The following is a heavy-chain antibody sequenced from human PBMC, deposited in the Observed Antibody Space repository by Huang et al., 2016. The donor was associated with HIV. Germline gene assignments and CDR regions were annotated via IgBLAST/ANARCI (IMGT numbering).Heavy chain of an antibody. Sequence: QVQLVQSGAEVKNPGASVRVSCKASGYTFTDSNIHWVRQAPCDTPPTGPRGPEPKSCDTIYAQRCQGRITMTRDTTISTGHMDLRRIQSDDTAVYFCARDWSFGSSTSPADWGQGTLVTVSS. CDR1: GYTFTDSN. CDR3: ARDWSFGSSTSPAD. V-gene: IGHV1-2*02. D-gene: IGHD6-6*01. J-gene: IGHJ4*02. CDR2: GPEPKSCDT.